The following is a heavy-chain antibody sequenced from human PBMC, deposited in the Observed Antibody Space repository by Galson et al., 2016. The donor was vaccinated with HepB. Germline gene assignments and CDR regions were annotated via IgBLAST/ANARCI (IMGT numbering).Heavy chain of an antibody. CDR1: GFSLSTSGVG. D-gene: IGHD2-2*01. V-gene: IGHV2-5*01. J-gene: IGHJ5*02. CDR3: AHLGDYSQYCTTTTCLRWFGP. CDR2: IYWNDDQ. Sequence: PALVKPTQTLTLTCTFSGFSLSTSGVGVGWIRQPPGKALEWLTLIYWNDDQRYSPSLKSRLIITKDSSKNQVVLTMTNMDPVDTATYYCAHLGDYSQYCTTTTCLRWFGPWGQGTLVTVSS.